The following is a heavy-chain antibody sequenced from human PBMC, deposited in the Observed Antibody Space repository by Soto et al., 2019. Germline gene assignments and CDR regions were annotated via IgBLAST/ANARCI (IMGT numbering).Heavy chain of an antibody. J-gene: IGHJ4*02. CDR1: GFTFSPYS. Sequence: ESVGGVVQPGRSLRLSCAASGFTFSPYSMHWVRQAPGKGLEWVAVTSYDGGNKFYADSVKGRFTISRDNSKNTLYLQMNSLKPEDTAVYYCARDWGSSGWYRGGDYWGQGTLVTVSS. CDR2: TSYDGGNK. D-gene: IGHD6-19*01. CDR3: ARDWGSSGWYRGGDY. V-gene: IGHV3-30-3*01.